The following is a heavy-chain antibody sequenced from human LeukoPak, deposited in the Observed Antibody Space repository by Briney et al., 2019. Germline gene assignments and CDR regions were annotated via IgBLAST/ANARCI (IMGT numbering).Heavy chain of an antibody. J-gene: IGHJ3*02. V-gene: IGHV4-31*03. CDR3: ASPSPPNAVYDALDI. CDR2: INYSGSP. D-gene: IGHD2-8*01. CDR1: GGSISSGDYY. Sequence: SQTLSLTCTVSGGSISSGDYYWSWIRQHPGKGLEWIGYINYSGSPYYNPSLKSRVTISVDTSKNQFSLKLSSVTAADTAVYYCASPSPPNAVYDALDIWGQGTMVTVSS.